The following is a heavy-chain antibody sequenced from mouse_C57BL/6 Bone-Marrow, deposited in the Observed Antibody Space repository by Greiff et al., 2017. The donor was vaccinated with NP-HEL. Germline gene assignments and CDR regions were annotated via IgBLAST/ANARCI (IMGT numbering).Heavy chain of an antibody. CDR1: GYTFTSYW. Sequence: QVQLQQPGAELVMPGASVKLSCKASGYTFTSYWMHWVKQRPGQGLEWIGEIDPSDSYTNYNQKFKGKSTLTVDKSSSTAYMQLSSLTSEDSAVYYCARTGYGSSHAYWGQGTLVTVSA. V-gene: IGHV1-69*01. J-gene: IGHJ3*01. D-gene: IGHD1-1*01. CDR3: ARTGYGSSHAY. CDR2: IDPSDSYT.